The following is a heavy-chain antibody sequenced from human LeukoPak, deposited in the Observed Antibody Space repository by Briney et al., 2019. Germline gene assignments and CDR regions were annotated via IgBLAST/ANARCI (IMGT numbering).Heavy chain of an antibody. D-gene: IGHD6-19*01. CDR3: ARVGGSSGWYLWVRYYYYMDV. Sequence: ASVKVSCKASGYTFTSYAMNWVRQAPGQGLEWMGWINTNTGNPTYAQGFTGRFVFSLDTSVSTAYLQISSLKAEDTAVYYCARVGGSSGWYLWVRYYYYMDVWGKGTTVTVSS. V-gene: IGHV7-4-1*02. CDR1: GYTFTSYA. J-gene: IGHJ6*03. CDR2: INTNTGNP.